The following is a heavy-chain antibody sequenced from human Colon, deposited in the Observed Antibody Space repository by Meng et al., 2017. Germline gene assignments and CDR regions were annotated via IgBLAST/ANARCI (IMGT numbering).Heavy chain of an antibody. D-gene: IGHD1-1*01. J-gene: IGHJ4*02. CDR3: AQNWNMDS. CDR1: GFTFSTYA. V-gene: IGHV3-23*01. Sequence: GGSLRLSCAASGFTFSTYAMTWVRQAPGKGLEGVSVITNTGDRTYYADSVKGRFTISRENSKNTLYLQMNSLRAEDTAIYYCAQNWNMDSWGQGTLVTVSS. CDR2: ITNTGDRT.